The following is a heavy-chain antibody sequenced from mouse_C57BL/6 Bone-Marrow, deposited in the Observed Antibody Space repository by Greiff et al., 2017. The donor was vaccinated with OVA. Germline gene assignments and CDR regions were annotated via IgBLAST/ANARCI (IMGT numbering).Heavy chain of an antibody. Sequence: VKLMESGAELVRPGTSVKMSCKASGYTFTNYWIGWAKQRPGHGLEWSGDIYPGGGYTNYNEKFKGKATLTADKSSSTAYMQFSSLTSEDSAIYYCVIYYGNYYAMDYWGQGTSVTVSS. CDR2: IYPGGGYT. D-gene: IGHD2-1*01. CDR1: GYTFTNYW. V-gene: IGHV1-63*01. J-gene: IGHJ4*01. CDR3: VIYYGNYYAMDY.